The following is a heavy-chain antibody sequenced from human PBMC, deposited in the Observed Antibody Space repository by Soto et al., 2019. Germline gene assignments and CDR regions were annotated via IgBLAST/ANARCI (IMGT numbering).Heavy chain of an antibody. V-gene: IGHV3-33*01. CDR1: GFTFSSYG. CDR2: IWYDGSNK. J-gene: IGHJ3*02. D-gene: IGHD3-22*01. Sequence: QVQLVESGGGVVQPGRSLRLSCAASGFTFSSYGMHWVRQAPGKGLEWVAVIWYDGSNKYYADSVKGRFTISRDNSKNTLYLQMNSLRAEDTAVYYCARGGYYYDLDAFDIWGQGTMVTVSS. CDR3: ARGGYYYDLDAFDI.